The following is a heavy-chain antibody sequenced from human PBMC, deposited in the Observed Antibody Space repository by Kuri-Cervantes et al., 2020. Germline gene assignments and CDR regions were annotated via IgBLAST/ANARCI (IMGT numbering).Heavy chain of an antibody. Sequence: SETLSLTCTVSGGSVSSGTYYWSWIRQPAGKGLEWVGRIHSSGSTNSYPSLKSRVTVSLDASKNQFFLNLDSVTAADTAVYYCARTKHDYGEAFDIWGQGTMVTVSS. CDR3: ARTKHDYGEAFDI. CDR1: GGSVSSGTYY. V-gene: IGHV4-61*02. D-gene: IGHD4-17*01. CDR2: IHSSGST. J-gene: IGHJ3*02.